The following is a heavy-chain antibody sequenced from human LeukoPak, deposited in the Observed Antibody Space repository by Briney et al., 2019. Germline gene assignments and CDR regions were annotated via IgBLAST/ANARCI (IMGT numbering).Heavy chain of an antibody. D-gene: IGHD3-10*01. CDR3: AKDDSYGSGSYRTAKFDY. J-gene: IGHJ4*02. V-gene: IGHV3-11*01. CDR1: GFTVSSNY. Sequence: GGSLRLSCAASGFTVSSNYMSWVRQAPGKGLEWVSYISSSGSTIYYADSVKGRFTISRDNAKNSLYLQMNSLRAEDTALYYCAKDDSYGSGSYRTAKFDYWGQGTLVTVSS. CDR2: ISSSGSTI.